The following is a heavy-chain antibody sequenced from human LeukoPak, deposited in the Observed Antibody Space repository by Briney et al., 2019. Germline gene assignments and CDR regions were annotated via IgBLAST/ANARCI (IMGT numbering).Heavy chain of an antibody. D-gene: IGHD6-19*01. CDR2: INPSGGST. CDR3: AREYSSGWFDY. Sequence: GASVKVSCKASGYTFTSYYMHWVRQAPGQGLEWMGIINPSGGSTSYAQKFQGRVTMTRDMSTSTVYMELSSLRAEDTAVYYCAREYSSGWFDYWGQGTLVTVSS. J-gene: IGHJ4*02. V-gene: IGHV1-46*01. CDR1: GYTFTSYY.